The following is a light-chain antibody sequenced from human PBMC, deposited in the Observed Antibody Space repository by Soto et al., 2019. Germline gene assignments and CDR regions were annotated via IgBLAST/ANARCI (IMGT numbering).Light chain of an antibody. V-gene: IGKV3-20*01. J-gene: IGKJ2*01. CDR3: QQSAFSPYT. CDR2: GAS. Sequence: EIVLTQSPGTLSLSPGESATLSCRASQSVSSTYLAWYQQKPGQAPRLLIYGASSRATGIPDRFSASGSGTDFTLSISRLEPEDFAVFYCQQSAFSPYTFGRGTKLEMK. CDR1: QSVSSTY.